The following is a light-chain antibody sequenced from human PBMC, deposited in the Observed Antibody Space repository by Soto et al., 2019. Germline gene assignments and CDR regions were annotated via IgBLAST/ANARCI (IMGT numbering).Light chain of an antibody. V-gene: IGKV1-39*01. CDR3: QQTYSTADT. CDR1: QSISTY. CDR2: DAS. Sequence: DIPLTQSPSSLSASVGDRISITCRASQSISTYLTWYQQRPGKAPRLLIYDASSLQSGVPSRFSGSGSGTDFTLTISSLQPEDFATYYCQQTYSTADTFGQGTKLEI. J-gene: IGKJ2*01.